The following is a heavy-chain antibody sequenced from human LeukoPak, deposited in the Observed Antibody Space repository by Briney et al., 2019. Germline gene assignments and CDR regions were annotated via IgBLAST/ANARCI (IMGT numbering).Heavy chain of an antibody. CDR2: ISGSGGST. CDR3: AKAVYYYDSSGYTGNWFDP. J-gene: IGHJ5*02. Sequence: GSLRLSRAASGFTFSSYAMGWVRQAPGKGLEWVSAISGSGGSTYYADSVEGRFTISRDNSKNTLYLQMNSLRAEDTAVYYCAKAVYYYDSSGYTGNWFDPWGQGTLVTVSS. V-gene: IGHV3-23*01. CDR1: GFTFSSYA. D-gene: IGHD3-22*01.